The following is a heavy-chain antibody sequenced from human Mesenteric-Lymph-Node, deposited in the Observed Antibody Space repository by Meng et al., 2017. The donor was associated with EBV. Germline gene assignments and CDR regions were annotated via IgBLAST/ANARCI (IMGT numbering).Heavy chain of an antibody. D-gene: IGHD2-8*02. V-gene: IGHV4-39*07. Sequence: LPLQDSVPGLVKPPETLSLTCTFSVGSISSSNYYWGWIRQPPGKGLEWIGTIYYSGSTYYNPSLKSRVTISVGTSKNQFSLKLSSVTAADTAFYYCARITGPGLPYYFDYWGQGTLVTVSS. J-gene: IGHJ4*02. CDR1: VGSISSSNYY. CDR3: ARITGPGLPYYFDY. CDR2: IYYSGST.